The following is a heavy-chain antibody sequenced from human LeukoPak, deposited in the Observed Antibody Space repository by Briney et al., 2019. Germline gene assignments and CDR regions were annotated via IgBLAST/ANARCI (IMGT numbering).Heavy chain of an antibody. CDR2: IRYDGSNK. Sequence: PGGSLRLSCAASGFTFSSYGMHWVRQAPGKGLEWVAFIRYDGSNKYYADSVKGRFTISRDNSKNTLYLQMNSLGAEDTAVYYCARDIGSGTTGTTGVLVNWGQGTLVTVSS. CDR1: GFTFSSYG. V-gene: IGHV3-30*02. J-gene: IGHJ4*02. D-gene: IGHD1-1*01. CDR3: ARDIGSGTTGTTGVLVN.